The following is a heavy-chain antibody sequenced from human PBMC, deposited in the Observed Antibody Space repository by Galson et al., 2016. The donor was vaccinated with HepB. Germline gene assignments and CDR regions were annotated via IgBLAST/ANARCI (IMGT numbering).Heavy chain of an antibody. CDR2: ITSRGNYI. V-gene: IGHV3-21*01. J-gene: IGHJ4*02. D-gene: IGHD5-12*01. Sequence: SLRLSCAASGFSFSSYSMTWVRQAPGKGLEWVSAITSRGNYIHYADSVKGRFTISRDNAKKSLFLQMNSLRAEDTAVYYWARDVSGYSGVQWGQGTLVTVST. CDR1: GFSFSSYS. CDR3: ARDVSGYSGVQ.